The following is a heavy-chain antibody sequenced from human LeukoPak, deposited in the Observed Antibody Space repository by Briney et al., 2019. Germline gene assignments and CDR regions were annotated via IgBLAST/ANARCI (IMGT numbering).Heavy chain of an antibody. J-gene: IGHJ4*02. CDR1: GGSISSYY. D-gene: IGHD3-10*01. CDR3: VRRGERYYFDY. Sequence: PSETLSLTCTVSGGSISSYYWSWIRQPPGKGLEWIGYIHYSGSTNYSPSLKSRVTISVDTSKNQFSLKLSSVTAVDTAVYYCVRRGERYYFDYWGQGTLVTVSS. CDR2: IHYSGST. V-gene: IGHV4-59*01.